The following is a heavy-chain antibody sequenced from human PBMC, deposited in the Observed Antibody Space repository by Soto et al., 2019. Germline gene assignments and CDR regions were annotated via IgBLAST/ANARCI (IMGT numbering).Heavy chain of an antibody. CDR3: AKEDDLWTNGHFDI. D-gene: IGHD3-3*01. V-gene: IGHV3-23*01. Sequence: EVQLLESGGGWVQPGGSLRLSCAASGFTFSSYDMSWVRQAPGKGLEWVSSISGSGGSAYYADSVKGRFTTSRDNSKNTLYVQMNSLRSEDTAIYYCAKEDDLWTNGHFDIWGQGTLVTVSS. CDR2: ISGSGGSA. J-gene: IGHJ3*02. CDR1: GFTFSSYD.